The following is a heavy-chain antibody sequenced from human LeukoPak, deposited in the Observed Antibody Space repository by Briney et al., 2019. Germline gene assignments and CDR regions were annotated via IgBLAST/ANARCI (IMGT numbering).Heavy chain of an antibody. CDR3: ARGLTQIPRLATGLGH. CDR1: GFSFSSYA. V-gene: IGHV3-33*01. J-gene: IGHJ4*02. D-gene: IGHD2-21*02. CDR2: IWYDGGNK. Sequence: GGSLRLSCAASGFSFSSYAMHWVRQAPGKGLEWVAVIWYDGGNKYYADSVKGRFTISRDDSKNTLYLEMNSLRAEDTAVYYCARGLTQIPRLATGLGHWGQGTLVTVSS.